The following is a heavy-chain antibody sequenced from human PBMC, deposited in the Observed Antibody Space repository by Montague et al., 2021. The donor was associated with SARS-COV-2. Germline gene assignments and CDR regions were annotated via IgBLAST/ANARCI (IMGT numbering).Heavy chain of an antibody. D-gene: IGHD5-24*01. V-gene: IGHV4-61*01. CDR1: GGSVSSGSYY. CDR3: AGRDGYKQTMDY. Sequence: SETLSLTCTVSGGSVSSGSYYWSWIRQPPGKGLEWIGYMYDSGITHYASGITHYNPSLRSRVSISVDRSVNQFSLSLSSVTAADTAWYYWAGRDGYKQTMDYWGQGTLVTVSS. CDR2: MYDSGITHYASGIT. J-gene: IGHJ4*02.